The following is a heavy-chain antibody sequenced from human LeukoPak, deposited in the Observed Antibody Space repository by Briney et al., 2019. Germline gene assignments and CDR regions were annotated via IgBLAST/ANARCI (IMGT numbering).Heavy chain of an antibody. V-gene: IGHV4-59*08. J-gene: IGHJ6*02. Sequence: SETLSLTCTVSGGSISSYYWSWLRQPPGKGLEWIGYIYYSGSTNYNPSLKSRVTISVDTSKNQFSLKLSSVTAADTAVYYCARYSYGNYGMDVWGQGTTVTVSS. CDR2: IYYSGST. CDR1: GGSISSYY. D-gene: IGHD1-26*01. CDR3: ARYSYGNYGMDV.